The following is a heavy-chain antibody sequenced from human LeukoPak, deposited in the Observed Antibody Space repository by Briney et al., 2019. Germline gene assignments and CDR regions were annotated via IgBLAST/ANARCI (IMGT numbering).Heavy chain of an antibody. CDR3: ARGVGSQGRRFDY. Sequence: ASVKVSCKASGYTFISYYMHWLRQAPGQGLAWMGIINPSDGSTSYAQKFQGRVTMTRDTSTSTAYMELSSLRSEDTVVYYCARGVGSQGRRFDYWGQGTLVTVSS. D-gene: IGHD1-26*01. CDR2: INPSDGST. J-gene: IGHJ4*02. CDR1: GYTFISYY. V-gene: IGHV1-46*03.